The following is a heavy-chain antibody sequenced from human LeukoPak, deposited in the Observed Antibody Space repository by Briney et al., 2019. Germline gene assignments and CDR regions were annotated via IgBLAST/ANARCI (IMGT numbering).Heavy chain of an antibody. CDR1: GGSISSSSYY. J-gene: IGHJ4*02. Sequence: SETLSLTCTVSGGSISSSSYYWGWIRQPPGKGLEWIGSIYYSGSTYYNPSLKSRVTISVDTSKNQFSLKLSSVTAADTAVYYCARGPSGYCSGGSCSLDYWGQGTLVTVSS. V-gene: IGHV4-39*07. CDR2: IYYSGST. CDR3: ARGPSGYCSGGSCSLDY. D-gene: IGHD2-15*01.